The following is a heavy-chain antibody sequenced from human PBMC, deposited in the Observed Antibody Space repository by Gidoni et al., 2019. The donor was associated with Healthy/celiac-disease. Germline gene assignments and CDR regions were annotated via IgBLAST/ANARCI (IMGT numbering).Heavy chain of an antibody. CDR2: IRGSGGRT. D-gene: IGHD1-26*01. J-gene: IGHJ4*02. Sequence: EVQLLESGGGLVQPGGSLRLSCAASGFTFSSYAMSWVRQAPGKGLDWFSAIRGSGGRTYYADSVKGRFTISRDNSKNTLYLQMNSLRAEDTAVYYCAKDKDIVGATGYFDYWGQGTLVTVSS. V-gene: IGHV3-23*01. CDR3: AKDKDIVGATGYFDY. CDR1: GFTFSSYA.